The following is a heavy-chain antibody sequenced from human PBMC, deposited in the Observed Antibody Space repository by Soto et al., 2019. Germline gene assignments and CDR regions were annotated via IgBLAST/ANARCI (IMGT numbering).Heavy chain of an antibody. CDR3: ARNPITMVRGVMVLFDY. CDR2: IYHSGRT. J-gene: IGHJ4*02. V-gene: IGHV4-4*02. D-gene: IGHD3-10*01. Sequence: SETLSLTCAVSGGSISTNWWSWVRQPPGKGLEWIGEIYHSGRTNYNPSLMNRVTMTTDTSTSTAYMELRSLRSDDTAVYYCARNPITMVRGVMVLFDYWGQGTLVTVSS. CDR1: GGSISTNW.